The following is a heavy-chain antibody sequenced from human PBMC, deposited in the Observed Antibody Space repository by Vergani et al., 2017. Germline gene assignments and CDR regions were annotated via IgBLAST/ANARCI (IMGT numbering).Heavy chain of an antibody. J-gene: IGHJ6*02. D-gene: IGHD4-17*01. CDR1: GFTFSSYA. CDR2: ISGSGGST. V-gene: IGHV3-23*01. Sequence: EVQLLESGGGLVQPGGSLRLSCAASGFTFSSYAMSWVRQAPGKGLEWVAAISGSGGSTYYADSVKGRFTISRDNSKNTLYLQTNSLRADDTAVYYCTTGILYGDYVGYYGMDVWGQGTTVTVSS. CDR3: TTGILYGDYVGYYGMDV.